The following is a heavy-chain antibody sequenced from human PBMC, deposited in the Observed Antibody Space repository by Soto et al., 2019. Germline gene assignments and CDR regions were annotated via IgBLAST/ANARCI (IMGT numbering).Heavy chain of an antibody. Sequence: GGSLSLSCAASGFTFSSYAMSWVRQAPGKGLEWVSAISGSGGSTYYADSVKGRFTISRDNSKNTLSLQMNSLRAEDTAVYYCTNEGIAAPEYYYYYYGMDVWGQGTTVTVSS. CDR2: ISGSGGST. J-gene: IGHJ6*02. V-gene: IGHV3-23*01. CDR1: GFTFSSYA. CDR3: TNEGIAAPEYYYYYYGMDV. D-gene: IGHD6-13*01.